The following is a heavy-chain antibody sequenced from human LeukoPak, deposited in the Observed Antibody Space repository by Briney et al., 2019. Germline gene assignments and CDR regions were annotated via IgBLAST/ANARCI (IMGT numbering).Heavy chain of an antibody. D-gene: IGHD3-9*01. CDR3: ARDDGILRYFDWLLYGMDV. Sequence: GASVKVSCKASGYTFTSYGISWVRQAPGQGLEWMGWISAYNGNTNYAQKLQGRVTMTTDTSTSAAYMELRSLRSDDTAVYYCARDDGILRYFDWLLYGMDVWGQGTTVTVSS. CDR2: ISAYNGNT. CDR1: GYTFTSYG. J-gene: IGHJ6*02. V-gene: IGHV1-18*01.